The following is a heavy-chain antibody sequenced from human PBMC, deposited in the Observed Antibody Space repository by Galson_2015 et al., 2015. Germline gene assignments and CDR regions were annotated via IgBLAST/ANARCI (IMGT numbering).Heavy chain of an antibody. Sequence: SCKASGGTFSSYAISWVRQAPGQGLEWMGGIIPIFGTANYAQKFQGRVTITADESTSTAYMELSSLRSEDTAVYYCARVLSPYYYDSSGESNDAFDIWGQGTMVTVSS. CDR3: ARVLSPYYYDSSGESNDAFDI. CDR2: IIPIFGTA. V-gene: IGHV1-69*01. J-gene: IGHJ3*02. D-gene: IGHD3-22*01. CDR1: GGTFSSYA.